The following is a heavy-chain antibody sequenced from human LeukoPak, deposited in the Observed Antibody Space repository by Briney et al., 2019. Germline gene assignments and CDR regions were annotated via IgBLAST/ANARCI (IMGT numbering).Heavy chain of an antibody. D-gene: IGHD3-10*01. CDR1: GGTFSSYA. V-gene: IGHV1-18*01. CDR3: ARALMVRGVIGNWFDP. J-gene: IGHJ5*02. CDR2: ISAYNGNT. Sequence: ASVKVSCKASGGTFSSYAISWVRQAPGQGLEWMGWISAYNGNTNYAQKLQGRVTMTTDTSTSTAYMELRSLRSDDTAVYYCARALMVRGVIGNWFDPWGQGTLVTVSS.